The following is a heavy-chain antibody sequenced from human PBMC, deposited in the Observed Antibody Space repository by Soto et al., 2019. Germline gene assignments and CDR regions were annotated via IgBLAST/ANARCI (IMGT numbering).Heavy chain of an antibody. CDR3: GREQNRGDYRTADY. Sequence: QVQLVESGGGVVQPGRSRRLSCTASGFTLRHYAMHWVRQAPGKGLEWLGVISADGGRQVYADSMKGLFTISRDASKITLYLRMNSLRLDDTDVYFCGREQNRGDYRTADYWGQGTLVTVAS. D-gene: IGHD2-21*01. J-gene: IGHJ4*02. V-gene: IGHV3-30*14. CDR1: GFTLRHYA. CDR2: ISADGGRQ.